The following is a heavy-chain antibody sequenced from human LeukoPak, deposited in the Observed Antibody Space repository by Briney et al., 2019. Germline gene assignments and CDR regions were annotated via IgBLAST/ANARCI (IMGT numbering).Heavy chain of an antibody. J-gene: IGHJ4*02. CDR3: ARGLRCSSTSCPQDY. D-gene: IGHD2-2*01. Sequence: GESLKISCKDSGYSFNIYWIAWVRQMPGKGLEWMGIIYPGDSDTRYSPSFQGQVTISADKSISTAYLQWSSLKASDTAMYYCARGLRCSSTSCPQDYWGQGTLVTVSS. CDR1: GYSFNIYW. V-gene: IGHV5-51*01. CDR2: IYPGDSDT.